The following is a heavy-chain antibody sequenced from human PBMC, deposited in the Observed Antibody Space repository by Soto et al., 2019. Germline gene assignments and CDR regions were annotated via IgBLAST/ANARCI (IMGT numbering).Heavy chain of an antibody. V-gene: IGHV2-5*01. CDR3: AHRHSGWYLFDY. CDR1: GFSLSTSGLG. CDR2: IYWNDDK. J-gene: IGHJ4*02. D-gene: IGHD6-19*01. Sequence: QITLKESGPTLVIPTQTLTLTFTFSGFSLSTSGLGVGWIRQPPGKALEWLALIYWNDDKRYSPSLKARLTITKDSSKKQVVLTMTNMDHVDTATYYCAHRHSGWYLFDYWGQGTLVTVSS.